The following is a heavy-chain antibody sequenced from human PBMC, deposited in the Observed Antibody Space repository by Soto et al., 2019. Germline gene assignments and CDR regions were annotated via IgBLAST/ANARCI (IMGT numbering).Heavy chain of an antibody. Sequence: SETLSLTCAVYGGSFSGYYWSWIRQPPGKGLEWIGEINHSGSTNYNPSLKSRVTISVDTSKNQFSLKLSSVTAADTAVYYCARNPYLLYYYGSGRSPFDYWGQGTLVTVSS. CDR3: ARNPYLLYYYGSGRSPFDY. CDR1: GGSFSGYY. CDR2: INHSGST. D-gene: IGHD3-10*01. V-gene: IGHV4-34*01. J-gene: IGHJ4*02.